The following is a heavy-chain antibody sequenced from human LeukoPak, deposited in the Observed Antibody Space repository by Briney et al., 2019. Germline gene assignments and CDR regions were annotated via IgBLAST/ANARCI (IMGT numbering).Heavy chain of an antibody. CDR2: IYYDGSDK. J-gene: IGHJ4*02. CDR3: ATSYYYGSGVHSN. D-gene: IGHD3-10*01. Sequence: GGPLRLSCVASGFTFSSYAMHWVRQAPGKGLEWVAFIYYDGSDKDYADSVKGRFTISRDNSKNTLYLQMSSLRADDTAVYYCATSYYYGSGVHSNWGQGTLVTVSS. V-gene: IGHV3-30*02. CDR1: GFTFSSYA.